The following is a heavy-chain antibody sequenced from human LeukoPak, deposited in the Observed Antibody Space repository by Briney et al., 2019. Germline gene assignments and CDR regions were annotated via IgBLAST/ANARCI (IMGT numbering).Heavy chain of an antibody. CDR3: ARDRRFTLIVGQVNAFDI. CDR2: INPNSGDT. J-gene: IGHJ3*02. V-gene: IGHV1-2*02. Sequence: ASVKVSCKASGYSFTGYYIHWVRQAPGQGLEWMGWINPNSGDTNFAQKFQGRLTMARDTSIITAYMEPSSLISDDTALYFYARDRRFTLIVGQVNAFDIWGQGTMVSVSS. D-gene: IGHD3-22*01. CDR1: GYSFTGYY.